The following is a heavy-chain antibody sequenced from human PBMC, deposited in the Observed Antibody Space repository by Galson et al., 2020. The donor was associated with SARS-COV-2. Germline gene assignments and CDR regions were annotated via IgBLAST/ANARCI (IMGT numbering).Heavy chain of an antibody. CDR2: TYDSGST. CDR3: ARHGRGELLCPFDY. D-gene: IGHD1-26*01. Sequence: SQTLSLTCTVSGGSISRSIYFWGWIRQPPGKALKWIGTTYDSGSTYYDPSLKSRLTISVDTSKNQFSLKLSSVTAADTAVYYCARHGRGELLCPFDYCGQGILVTVSS. V-gene: IGHV4-39*01. CDR1: GGSISRSIYF. J-gene: IGHJ4*02.